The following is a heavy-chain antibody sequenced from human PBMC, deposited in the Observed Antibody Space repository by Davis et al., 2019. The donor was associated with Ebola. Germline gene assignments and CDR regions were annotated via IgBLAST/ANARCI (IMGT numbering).Heavy chain of an antibody. CDR1: GFTFSSYG. V-gene: IGHV3-30*03. D-gene: IGHD2-15*01. CDR2: ISYDGSNK. J-gene: IGHJ4*02. Sequence: GESLKISCAASGFTFSSYGMHWVRQAPGKGLEWVAVISYDGSNKYYADSVKGRFTISRDNSKNTLYLQMNSLRAEDTAVYYCAREGGCSGGSCYYFDYWGQGTLVTVSS. CDR3: AREGGCSGGSCYYFDY.